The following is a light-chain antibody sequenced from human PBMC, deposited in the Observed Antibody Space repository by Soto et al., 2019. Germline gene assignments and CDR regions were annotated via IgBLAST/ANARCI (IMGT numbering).Light chain of an antibody. Sequence: EIVLTQSPATLSLSPGERATLSCRASQTVSNYLLWYQQKPGQAPRLLIYDASNRATGIPARFSGSGSETDFTLTISSLEPEDVAVYYCQQRMNLPLTFGQGTRIEIK. CDR3: QQRMNLPLT. V-gene: IGKV3-11*01. J-gene: IGKJ5*01. CDR1: QTVSNY. CDR2: DAS.